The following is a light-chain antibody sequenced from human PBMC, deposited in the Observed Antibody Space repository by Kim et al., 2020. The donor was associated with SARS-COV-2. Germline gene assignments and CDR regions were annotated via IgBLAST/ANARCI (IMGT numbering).Light chain of an antibody. CDR2: AAS. J-gene: IGKJ3*01. Sequence: ASVGDRFTITCRASQGIGNDLGWYQQRPGNAPKLLIYAASSLQSGVPSRFSGSGSGTEFTLTISSLQPEDFATYYCLQDYNYPLTFGPGTKVDIK. CDR3: LQDYNYPLT. V-gene: IGKV1-6*01. CDR1: QGIGND.